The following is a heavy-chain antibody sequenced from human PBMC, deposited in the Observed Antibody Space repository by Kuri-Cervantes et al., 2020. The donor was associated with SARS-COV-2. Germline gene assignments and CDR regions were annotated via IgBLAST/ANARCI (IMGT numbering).Heavy chain of an antibody. CDR1: GYTFTSYD. D-gene: IGHD4-23*01. CDR2: MNPNSGNT. CDR3: ARGTTVVKVDI. V-gene: IGHV1-8*01. J-gene: IGHJ3*02. Sequence: ASAKDSCKASGYTFTSYDINGVRQATGQGLEWMGWMNPNSGNTGYAQKFQGRVTMTRNTSISTAYMELSSLRSEDTAVYYCARGTTVVKVDIWGQGTMVTVSS.